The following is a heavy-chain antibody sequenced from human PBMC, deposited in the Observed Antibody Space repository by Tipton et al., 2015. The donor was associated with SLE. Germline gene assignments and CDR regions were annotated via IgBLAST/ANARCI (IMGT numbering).Heavy chain of an antibody. V-gene: IGHV3-21*01. D-gene: IGHD2-2*01. CDR2: ISSSSSYI. Sequence: LSLTCAASGFTFSSYSMNWVRQAPGKGLEWVSSISSSSSYIYYADSVKGRFTISRDNAKNSLYLQMNSLRAEDTAVYYCAITISYCSSTSCPDYWGQGTLVTVSS. J-gene: IGHJ4*02. CDR1: GFTFSSYS. CDR3: AITISYCSSTSCPDY.